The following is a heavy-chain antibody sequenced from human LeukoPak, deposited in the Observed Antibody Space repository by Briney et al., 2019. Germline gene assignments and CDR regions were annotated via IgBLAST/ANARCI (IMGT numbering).Heavy chain of an antibody. CDR2: ISYDGSNK. Sequence: GGSLRLSCAASGFTLSSYAMHWVRQAPGKGLEWVAVISYDGSNKYYADSVKGRFTISRDNSKNTLYLQMNSLRAEDTAVYYCARGDDAFDIWGQGTMVTVSS. J-gene: IGHJ3*02. CDR3: ARGDDAFDI. CDR1: GFTLSSYA. V-gene: IGHV3-30*04.